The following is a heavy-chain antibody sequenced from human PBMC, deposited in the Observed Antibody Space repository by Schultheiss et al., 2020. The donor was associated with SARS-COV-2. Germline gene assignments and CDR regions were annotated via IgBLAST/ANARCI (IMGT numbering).Heavy chain of an antibody. J-gene: IGHJ6*02. Sequence: ESLKISCVVSGNSISSNNWWSWVRQPPGKGLEWIGEIYHSGSTHYNPSLKSRITISVDKSKNQFSLKLNSVTAADTAVYYCATRGRGMDVWGQGTTVTVSS. V-gene: IGHV4/OR15-8*01. CDR1: GNSISSNNW. CDR3: ATRGRGMDV. CDR2: IYHSGST.